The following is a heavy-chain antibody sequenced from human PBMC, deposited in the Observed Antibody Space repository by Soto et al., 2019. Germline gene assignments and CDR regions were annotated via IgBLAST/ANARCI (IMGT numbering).Heavy chain of an antibody. CDR3: ARDLAGASSSPLRFDP. Sequence: ASVKVSCKASGYTFTSYYMHCVRHAPGQGLEWMGIISPSGGSTSYAQKFQGRVTMTRDTSTSTVYMELSSLRSEDTAVYYCARDLAGASSSPLRFDPWGQGTLVTVSS. D-gene: IGHD6-6*01. CDR2: ISPSGGST. V-gene: IGHV1-46*03. CDR1: GYTFTSYY. J-gene: IGHJ5*02.